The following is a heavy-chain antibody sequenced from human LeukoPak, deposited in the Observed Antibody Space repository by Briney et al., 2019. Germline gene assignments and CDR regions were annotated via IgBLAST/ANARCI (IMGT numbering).Heavy chain of an antibody. D-gene: IGHD3-10*01. CDR2: TYYRSKWYN. Sequence: SQTLSLTCAISGDSVSSNIVAWNWIRQSPSRGLEWLRRTYYRSKWYNEYPESVKSRITITADTSRNQFSLHLNSVTPDDTAVYFCARDKATRRSGWFDRWGQGTLVTVSS. J-gene: IGHJ5*02. CDR3: ARDKATRRSGWFDR. V-gene: IGHV6-1*01. CDR1: GDSVSSNIVA.